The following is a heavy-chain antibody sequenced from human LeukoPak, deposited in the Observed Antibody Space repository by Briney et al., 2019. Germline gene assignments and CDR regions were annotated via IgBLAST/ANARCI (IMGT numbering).Heavy chain of an antibody. D-gene: IGHD6-13*01. CDR3: ARDQDVAAAGTWGSLDY. CDR1: GYTFTSYG. J-gene: IGHJ4*02. CDR2: ISAYNGNT. Sequence: ASVKVSCKASGYTFTSYGISWVRQAPGQGLEWMGWISAYNGNTNYAQKLQGRVTMTTDTSTSTAYMELRSLRSDDTAVYYCARDQDVAAAGTWGSLDYWGQGTLVTVSS. V-gene: IGHV1-18*01.